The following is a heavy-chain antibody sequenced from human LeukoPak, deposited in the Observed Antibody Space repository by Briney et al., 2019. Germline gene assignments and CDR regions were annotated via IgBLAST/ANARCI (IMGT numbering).Heavy chain of an antibody. Sequence: SETLSLTCAVYGGSFSGYYWSWIRQPPGKGLEWIGEINHSGSTYYNPSLKSRVTISVDTSKNQFSLKLSSVTAADTAVYYCAINSGSYQPYYFDYWGQGTLVTVSS. CDR2: INHSGST. CDR1: GGSFSGYY. D-gene: IGHD1-26*01. V-gene: IGHV4-34*01. CDR3: AINSGSYQPYYFDY. J-gene: IGHJ4*02.